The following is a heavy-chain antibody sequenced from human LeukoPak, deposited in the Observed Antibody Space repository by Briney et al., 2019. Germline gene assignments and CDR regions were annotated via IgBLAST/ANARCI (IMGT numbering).Heavy chain of an antibody. D-gene: IGHD4-17*01. V-gene: IGHV3-48*02. CDR2: ISSSGSTI. J-gene: IGHJ4*02. Sequence: HPGGSPRLSCAASGFTFSSYSMDWVRQAPGKGLEWISYISSSGSTINYADSVKGRFTISRDSAKNSLYLQMNSLRDEDTAVYYCARDRDSGDYTAAPGDYWGQGALVTVSS. CDR1: GFTFSSYS. CDR3: ARDRDSGDYTAAPGDY.